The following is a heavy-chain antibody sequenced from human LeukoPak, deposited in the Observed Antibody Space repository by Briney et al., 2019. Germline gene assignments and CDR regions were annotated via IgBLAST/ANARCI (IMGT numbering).Heavy chain of an antibody. Sequence: GGSLRLSCAASGFFFSSYAMSWVRQAPGKGLEWVSYGGSGGSTYYADSVKGRFTVSRDNSKSTLYLQMNSLTAEDTAVYYCAKMRGQYYHSYYMDAWGKGTTVTVSS. V-gene: IGHV3-23*01. CDR2: GGSGGST. J-gene: IGHJ6*03. CDR3: AKMRGQYYHSYYMDA. CDR1: GFFFSSYA.